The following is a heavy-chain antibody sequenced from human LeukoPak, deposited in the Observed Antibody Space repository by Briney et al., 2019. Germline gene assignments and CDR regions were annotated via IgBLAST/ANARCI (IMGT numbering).Heavy chain of an antibody. CDR3: ASRYDYVWGSYRYTYAFDI. D-gene: IGHD3-16*02. V-gene: IGHV5-51*01. CDR2: IYPGDSDT. CDR1: GFSFTSYW. J-gene: IGHJ3*02. Sequence: GESLRISCKGSGFSFTSYWIGWVRQMPGKGLEWMGIIYPGDSDTRYSPSFQGQVTISADKSISTAYLQWSSLKASDTAMYYCASRYDYVWGSYRYTYAFDIWGQGTMVTVSS.